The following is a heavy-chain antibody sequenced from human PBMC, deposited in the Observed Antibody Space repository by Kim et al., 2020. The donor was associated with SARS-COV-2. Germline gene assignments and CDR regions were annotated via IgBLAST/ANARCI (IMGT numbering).Heavy chain of an antibody. Sequence: GGSLRLSCAASGFSFSNSGMKWVRQAPGKGLKWVSYISSSGGTTYYADSVKGRFTISRDNAKNLLYLQMNSLRDEDTGVYYCAKRASDYYYGADVWGKGTTVTVSS. V-gene: IGHV3-48*02. CDR1: GFSFSNSG. J-gene: IGHJ6*04. CDR3: AKRASDYYYGADV. D-gene: IGHD2-21*01. CDR2: ISSSGGTT.